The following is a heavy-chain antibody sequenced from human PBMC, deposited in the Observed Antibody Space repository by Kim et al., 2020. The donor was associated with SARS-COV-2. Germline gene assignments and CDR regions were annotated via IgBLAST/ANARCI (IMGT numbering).Heavy chain of an antibody. D-gene: IGHD5-12*01. J-gene: IGHJ6*02. CDR2: IRSKAYGGTT. CDR3: TRVFAGMATILDHYYGMDV. V-gene: IGHV3-49*04. CDR1: GFTFGDYA. Sequence: GGSLRLSCTASGFTFGDYAMSWVRQAPGKGLEWVGFIRSKAYGGTTEYAASVKGRFTISRDDSKSIAYLQMNSLKTEDTAVYYCTRVFAGMATILDHYYGMDVWGQGTTVTVSS.